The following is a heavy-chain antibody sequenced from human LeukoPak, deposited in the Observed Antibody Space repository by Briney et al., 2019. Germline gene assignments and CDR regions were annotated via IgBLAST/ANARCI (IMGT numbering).Heavy chain of an antibody. V-gene: IGHV3-33*01. CDR3: ARDRVVTAIRGYYYGMDV. CDR2: IWYDGSNK. D-gene: IGHD2-21*02. Sequence: GGSLRLSCAATGFTFSSYGMHWVRQAPGKGLEWVAVIWYDGSNKYYADSVKGRFTISRDNSKNTLYLQMNSLRAEDTAVYYCARDRVVTAIRGYYYGMDVWGQGTTVTVSS. CDR1: GFTFSSYG. J-gene: IGHJ6*02.